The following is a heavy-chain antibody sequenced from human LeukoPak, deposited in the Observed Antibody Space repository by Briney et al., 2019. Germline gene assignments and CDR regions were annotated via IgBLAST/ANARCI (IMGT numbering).Heavy chain of an antibody. CDR3: ARVAQGATTENYFYYYMDV. CDR2: ITSRSSHI. V-gene: IGHV3-21*01. J-gene: IGHJ6*03. CDR1: GFAFNSYT. Sequence: GVSLRLSCEASGFAFNSYTITWVRQAAGKGLDSVSSITSRSSHIYIADSVKGRFTISRDNAKNSLFLQMSSLRVEDTAVYYCARVAQGATTENYFYYYMDVWGKGATVTVSS. D-gene: IGHD4-11*01.